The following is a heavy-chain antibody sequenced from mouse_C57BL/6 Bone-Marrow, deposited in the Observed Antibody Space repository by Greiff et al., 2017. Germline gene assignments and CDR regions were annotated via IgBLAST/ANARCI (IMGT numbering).Heavy chain of an antibody. D-gene: IGHD4-1*01. CDR3: TDWEDD. CDR1: GFTFSNYW. V-gene: IGHV6-3*01. CDR2: IRLKSDNYAT. Sequence: EVQLVESGGGLVQPGGSMKLSCVASGFTFSNYWMNWVRQSPEKGLEWVAQIRLKSDNYATHYAESVKGRFTISRGDSKSSVYLQMNNLRAEGTGIYYCTDWEDDWGQGTTLTVSS. J-gene: IGHJ2*01.